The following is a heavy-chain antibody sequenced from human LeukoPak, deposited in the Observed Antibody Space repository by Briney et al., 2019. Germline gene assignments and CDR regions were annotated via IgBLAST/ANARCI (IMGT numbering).Heavy chain of an antibody. CDR3: TTRRQDGW. V-gene: IGHV3-15*01. J-gene: IGHJ4*02. Sequence: NSGGSLRLSCVGSGFTFSDAWMSWVRQPPGKGLEWVGRIKSKSDGGTIDYAAPVKGRFTISRDDSRNTLYLQMNSLKTEDTAVYYCTTRRQDGWWGQGTLVTVS. CDR1: GFTFSDAW. D-gene: IGHD2-15*01. CDR2: IKSKSDGGTI.